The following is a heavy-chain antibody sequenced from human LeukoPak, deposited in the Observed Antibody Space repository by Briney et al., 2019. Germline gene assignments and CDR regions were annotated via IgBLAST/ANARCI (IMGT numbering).Heavy chain of an antibody. CDR1: GFTFSSYG. V-gene: IGHV3-30*18. CDR3: AKDSGGYPYYYYGMDV. CDR2: ISYDGSNK. Sequence: GGSLRLSCAASGFTFSSYGMHWVRQAPGKGLEWVAVISYDGSNKYYADSVKGRFTISRDNSKNTLYLQMNSLRAEDTAVYYCAKDSGGYPYYYYGMDVWGQGTTVTVSS. D-gene: IGHD5-18*01. J-gene: IGHJ6*02.